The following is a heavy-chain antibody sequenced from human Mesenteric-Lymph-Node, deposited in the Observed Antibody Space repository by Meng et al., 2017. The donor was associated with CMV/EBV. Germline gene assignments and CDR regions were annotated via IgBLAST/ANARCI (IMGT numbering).Heavy chain of an antibody. CDR1: GSY. CDR2: INHSGST. D-gene: IGHD2-2*01. CDR3: ARGGPTIFCSSTSCYYNWFDP. Sequence: GSYWSWIRQPPGKGLEWIGEINHSGSTNYNPSLKSRVTISVDTSKNQFSLKLSSVTAADTAVYYCARGGPTIFCSSTSCYYNWFDPWGQGTLVTVSS. V-gene: IGHV4-34*01. J-gene: IGHJ5*02.